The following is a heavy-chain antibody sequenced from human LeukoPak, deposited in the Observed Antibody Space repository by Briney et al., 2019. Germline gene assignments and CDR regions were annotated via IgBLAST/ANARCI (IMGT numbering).Heavy chain of an antibody. Sequence: GASVKVSCKASGYAFINYAISWLRQAPGQGLEWMGWNSTYNGTTDYAPKFQRSVTTTTDTSTSTAYVELRRLRSDATAVYYSAQAWDSGDQRGPLHYWGQGTLITVSS. CDR3: AQAWDSGDQRGPLHY. CDR1: GYAFINYA. V-gene: IGHV1-18*01. CDR2: NSTYNGTT. J-gene: IGHJ4*02. D-gene: IGHD4-17*01.